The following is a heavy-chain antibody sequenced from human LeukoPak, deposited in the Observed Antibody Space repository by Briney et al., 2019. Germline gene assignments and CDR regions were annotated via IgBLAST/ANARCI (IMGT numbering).Heavy chain of an antibody. J-gene: IGHJ3*02. CDR3: TREVLNAFDS. V-gene: IGHV3-74*01. CDR2: INADGSNT. Sequence: PGGSLRLSCAASGFIFSNHWMHWVSQAPGKGLMWVSRINADGSNTRYADSVKGRFTISRDNAKNTLYLQMNSLRAEDTAVYYCTREVLNAFDSWGQGPLVTVSS. D-gene: IGHD3-10*01. CDR1: GFIFSNHW.